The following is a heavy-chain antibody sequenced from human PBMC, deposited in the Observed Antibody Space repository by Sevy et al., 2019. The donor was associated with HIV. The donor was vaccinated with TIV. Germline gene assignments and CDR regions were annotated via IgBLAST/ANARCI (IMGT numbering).Heavy chain of an antibody. CDR1: GYTLIEFS. CDR3: ATGLPGEYVDCSSCYSDYFAY. CDR2: FDPEDGET. J-gene: IGHJ4*02. Sequence: ASVKVSCKVSGYTLIEFSMHWVRQAPGKGLEWMGGFDPEDGETIYAQRFQGRVTMTEDTSTDPAYMELSSRRSEDTAVYYCATGLPGEYVDCSSCYSDYFAYWGQGTLVTVSS. D-gene: IGHD2-15*01. V-gene: IGHV1-24*01.